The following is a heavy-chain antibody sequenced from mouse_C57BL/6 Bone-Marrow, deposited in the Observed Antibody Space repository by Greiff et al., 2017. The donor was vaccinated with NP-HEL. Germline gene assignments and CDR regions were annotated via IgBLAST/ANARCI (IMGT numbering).Heavy chain of an antibody. V-gene: IGHV3-1*01. CDR1: GYSITSGYD. J-gene: IGHJ4*01. D-gene: IGHD2-5*01. CDR2: ISYSGST. Sequence: EVQRVESGPGMVKPSQSLSLTCTVTGYSITSGYDWHWIRHFPGNKLEWMGYISYSGSTNYNPSLKSRISITHDTSKNHFFLKLNSVTTEDTATYYCARAYSNYFYAMDYWGQGTSVTVSS. CDR3: ARAYSNYFYAMDY.